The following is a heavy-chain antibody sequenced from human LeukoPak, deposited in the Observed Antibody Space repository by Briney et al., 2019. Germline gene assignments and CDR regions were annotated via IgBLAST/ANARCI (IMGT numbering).Heavy chain of an antibody. V-gene: IGHV3-30*03. CDR3: ARDSIDITMIVVVTNLFDY. Sequence: GGSLRLSCAASGFNFSSYSMNWVRQAPGKGLEWVAVISYDGSNKYYADSVKGRFTISRDNSKNTLYLQMNSLRAEDTAVYYCARDSIDITMIVVVTNLFDYWGQGTLVTVSS. CDR1: GFNFSSYS. CDR2: ISYDGSNK. D-gene: IGHD3-22*01. J-gene: IGHJ4*02.